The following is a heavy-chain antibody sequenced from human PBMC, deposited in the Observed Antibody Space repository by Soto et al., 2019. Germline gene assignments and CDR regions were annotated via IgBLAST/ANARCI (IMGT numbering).Heavy chain of an antibody. CDR3: SKAPGDYYSMDV. CDR2: ISSGGLST. J-gene: IGHJ6*03. V-gene: IGHV3-23*01. Sequence: EVQLLESGGGLVQPGGSLRLSCAASGFTFSDYSMNWVRQAPGGGLELVSTISSGGLSTYYADSVQGRVTISRDNSNDKVYLQMNNLRAEDTAVYYCSKAPGDYYSMDVWGKGTTVTVYS. CDR1: GFTFSDYS.